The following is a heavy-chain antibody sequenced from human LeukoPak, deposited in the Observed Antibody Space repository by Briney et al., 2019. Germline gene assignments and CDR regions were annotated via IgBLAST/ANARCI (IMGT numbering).Heavy chain of an antibody. J-gene: IGHJ6*02. CDR1: GGSISSGGYY. D-gene: IGHD3-3*01. V-gene: IGHV4-61*02. Sequence: SQTLSLTCTVSGGSISSGGYYWSWIRQPAGKGLEWIGRVYTSGSTDYNPSLKSRVTISVDTSKNQFSLKLSSVTAADTAVYYCARVLSEEWTYYYGMDVWGQGTTVTVSS. CDR3: ARVLSEEWTYYYGMDV. CDR2: VYTSGST.